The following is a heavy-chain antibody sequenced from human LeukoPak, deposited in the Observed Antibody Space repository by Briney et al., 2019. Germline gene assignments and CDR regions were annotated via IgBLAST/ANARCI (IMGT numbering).Heavy chain of an antibody. CDR2: INHSGST. Sequence: PSETLSLTCAVYGGSFSGYYWSWIRQPPGKGLEWIGEINHSGSTNYNPSLKSRVTISVDTSKNQFSLKLSSVTAADTAVYYCARGYYYDSSGYYNYFDYWGQGTLVTVSS. D-gene: IGHD3-22*01. V-gene: IGHV4-34*01. CDR3: ARGYYYDSSGYYNYFDY. J-gene: IGHJ4*02. CDR1: GGSFSGYY.